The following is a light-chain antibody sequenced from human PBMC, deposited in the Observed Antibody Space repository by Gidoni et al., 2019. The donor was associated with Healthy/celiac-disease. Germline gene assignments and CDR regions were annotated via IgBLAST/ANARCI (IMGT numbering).Light chain of an antibody. V-gene: IGLV2-14*01. Sequence: QSALPQPASVSGSPGQSITISCTGTSSDVGGYNYVSWYQQPPGKAPKLMIDEVSNRPSGVSNRFSGSKSGNTASLTISGLQAEDEADYYCSSYTSSSTPVFGGGTKLTVL. CDR1: SSDVGGYNY. CDR3: SSYTSSSTPV. CDR2: EVS. J-gene: IGLJ2*01.